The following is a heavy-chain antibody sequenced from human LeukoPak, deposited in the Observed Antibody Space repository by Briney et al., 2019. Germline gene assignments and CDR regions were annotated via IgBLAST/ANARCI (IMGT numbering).Heavy chain of an antibody. J-gene: IGHJ6*02. CDR2: ISYDGSNK. CDR1: GFTFSSYG. CDR3: AKDAPRYCSSTSCYGDYYYGMDV. Sequence: PGRSLRLSCAASGFTFSSYGMHWVRQAPAKGLEWVAVISYDGSNKYYADSVKGRFTISRDNSKNTLYLQMNSLRAEDTAVYYCAKDAPRYCSSTSCYGDYYYGMDVWGQGTTVTVSS. D-gene: IGHD2-2*01. V-gene: IGHV3-30*18.